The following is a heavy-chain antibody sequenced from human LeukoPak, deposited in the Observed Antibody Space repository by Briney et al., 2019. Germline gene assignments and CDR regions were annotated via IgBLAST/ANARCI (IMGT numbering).Heavy chain of an antibody. CDR2: IYYSGNT. J-gene: IGHJ4*02. V-gene: IGHV4-59*01. Sequence: SETLSLTCTVSGGSISVYYWAWIRQPPGKRLEWIGYIYYSGNTDYNPSLKSRVTMSVDTSKNQFYLKLSSVTAADTAVYYCVRVCTRCRGSFDYWGQGTLVTVSS. D-gene: IGHD2-2*01. CDR1: GGSISVYY. CDR3: VRVCTRCRGSFDY.